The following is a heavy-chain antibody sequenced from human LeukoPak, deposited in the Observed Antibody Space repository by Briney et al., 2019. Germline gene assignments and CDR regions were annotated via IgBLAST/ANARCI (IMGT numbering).Heavy chain of an antibody. CDR1: GFTFNIYA. D-gene: IGHD3-22*01. Sequence: GGSLRLSCAASGFTFNIYAMSWVRQAPGKGLQWVSSITSSGDGTYYADSVRGRFTVSRDNSENTLYLQMNSLRVEDTAVYFCAKDRPNYYGSNGHYYRRDGDYWGQGTLVTVSS. CDR3: AKDRPNYYGSNGHYYRRDGDY. CDR2: ITSSGDGT. J-gene: IGHJ4*02. V-gene: IGHV3-23*01.